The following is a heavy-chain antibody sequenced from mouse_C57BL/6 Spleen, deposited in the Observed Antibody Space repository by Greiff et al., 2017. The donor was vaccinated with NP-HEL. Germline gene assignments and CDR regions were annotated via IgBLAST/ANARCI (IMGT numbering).Heavy chain of an antibody. D-gene: IGHD3-2*02. CDR2: ISYSGSN. V-gene: IGHV3-1*01. CDR1: GYSITSGYD. J-gene: IGHJ1*03. Sequence: EVQLQESGPGMVKPSQSLSLTCTVTGYSITSGYDWHWIRHFPGNKLEWMGYISYSGSNNYNPSLNSRISITHDTPKNHFFLKLNSVTTEDTATYYCARGRGSSQGFDVWGTGTTVTVSS. CDR3: ARGRGSSQGFDV.